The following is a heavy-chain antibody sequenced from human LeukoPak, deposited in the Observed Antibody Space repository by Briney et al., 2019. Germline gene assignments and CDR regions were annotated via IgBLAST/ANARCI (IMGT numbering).Heavy chain of an antibody. V-gene: IGHV3-7*03. J-gene: IGHJ4*02. D-gene: IGHD5-18*01. CDR1: GFTFSSYW. Sequence: PGGSLRLSCAASGFTFSSYWMTWVRQAPGKGLEWVANIKQDGSERYYADSVKGRFTISRDNAKNSLYLEMNSLRVKDTAVYYCARGGYSYGNFDYWGQGTLVTVSS. CDR2: IKQDGSER. CDR3: ARGGYSYGNFDY.